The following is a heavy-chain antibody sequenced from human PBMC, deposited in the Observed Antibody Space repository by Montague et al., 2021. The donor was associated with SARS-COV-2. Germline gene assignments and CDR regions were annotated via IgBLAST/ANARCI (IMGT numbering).Heavy chain of an antibody. D-gene: IGHD6-19*01. V-gene: IGHV2-5*01. CDR3: AYKRGGWPIEFGH. Sequence: PALVKPTQTLTLTCSFSGFSLSSRGVGVGWIRQPPGKALECLALIYWNDDRRYSPSLKNRLSVSKDDSKNQVVLTMTNMETVDTGTYYCAYKRGGWPIEFGHWGQGTLVTVSS. J-gene: IGHJ4*02. CDR2: IYWNDDR. CDR1: GFSLSSRGVG.